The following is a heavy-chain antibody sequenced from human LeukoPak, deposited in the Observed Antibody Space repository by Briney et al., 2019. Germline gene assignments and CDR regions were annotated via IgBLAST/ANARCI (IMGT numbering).Heavy chain of an antibody. D-gene: IGHD7-27*01. CDR1: GFTFSDCY. V-gene: IGHV3-11*04. CDR2: ISPDDTDV. J-gene: IGHJ4*02. Sequence: GGSLRLSCVASGFTFSDCYMSWIRQAPGKGLEWVSYISPDDTDVDYADSLKGRFTISRDNAKNSLFLQMNSLRAEDTAVYYCARDAKRELGVFDYWGQGTLVTVSS. CDR3: ARDAKRELGVFDY.